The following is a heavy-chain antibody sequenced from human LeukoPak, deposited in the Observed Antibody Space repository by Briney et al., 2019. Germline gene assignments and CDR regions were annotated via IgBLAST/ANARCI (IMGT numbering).Heavy chain of an antibody. Sequence: ASVNVSCKASGYTFTSYGISWVRPAAGQGLEWMGWISAYNGNKNYAQTLQGRLTITRNTYISTAYMELSSLRSEDTAVYYCARRHYYNSSGYSPDFDYWGQGTLVTVSS. CDR2: ISAYNGNK. J-gene: IGHJ4*02. V-gene: IGHV1-18*01. CDR3: ARRHYYNSSGYSPDFDY. CDR1: GYTFTSYG. D-gene: IGHD3-22*01.